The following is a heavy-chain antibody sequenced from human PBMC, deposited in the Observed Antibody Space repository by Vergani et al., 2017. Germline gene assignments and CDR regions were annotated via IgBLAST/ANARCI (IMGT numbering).Heavy chain of an antibody. Sequence: QLQLPESGPGLVKPSETLSLTCTVSGGSISSSSYYWGWIRQPPGKGLEWIGGIYYSGSTYYNPSLKSRVTISVNTSKNQFSLKLSSVTAADTAVYYCARLPYYYDSSGYCSWGQGTLVTVSS. J-gene: IGHJ5*02. CDR3: ARLPYYYDSSGYCS. CDR2: IYYSGST. D-gene: IGHD3-22*01. V-gene: IGHV4-39*01. CDR1: GGSISSSSYY.